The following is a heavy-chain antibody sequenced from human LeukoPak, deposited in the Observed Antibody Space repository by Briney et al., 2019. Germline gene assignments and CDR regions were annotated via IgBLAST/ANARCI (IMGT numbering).Heavy chain of an antibody. Sequence: SETLSLTCTVSDGSISSGDHYWSWIRQHPGKGLEWMGYIYYSGSTYYNPSLKSRVTISVDTSKNQFSLKLSSVTAADTAVYYCVSRQQLVQGAFDIWGQGTMVTVSS. V-gene: IGHV4-31*03. J-gene: IGHJ3*02. CDR3: VSRQQLVQGAFDI. D-gene: IGHD6-13*01. CDR2: IYYSGST. CDR1: DGSISSGDHY.